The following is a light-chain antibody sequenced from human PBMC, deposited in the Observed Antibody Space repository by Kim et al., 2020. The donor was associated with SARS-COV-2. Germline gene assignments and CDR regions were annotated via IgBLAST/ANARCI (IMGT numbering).Light chain of an antibody. CDR3: QAWDSSTAFWV. Sequence: SYELTQPPSVSVSPGQTASITCSGDKLGDKYACWYQQKPGQSPVLVIFQDRKRPSGIPERFSGSNSGNTATLTISGTQAMDEADYYCQAWDSSTAFWVFGGGTQLTVL. V-gene: IGLV3-1*01. CDR1: KLGDKY. CDR2: QDR. J-gene: IGLJ3*02.